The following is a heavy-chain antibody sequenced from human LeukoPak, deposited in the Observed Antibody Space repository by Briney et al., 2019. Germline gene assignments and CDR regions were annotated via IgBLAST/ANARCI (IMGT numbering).Heavy chain of an antibody. CDR1: GGSISSSSYY. J-gene: IGHJ4*02. D-gene: IGHD2-2*01. Sequence: SETLSLTCSVSGGSISSSSYYWGWIRQPPQPPGKGLEWIGSIYYSGSTYYNPSLKSRVTISVDTSKNQFSLKLSSVTAADTAVYYCARCSSTSAPHFDYWGQGTLVTVSS. CDR2: IYYSGST. CDR3: ARCSSTSAPHFDY. V-gene: IGHV4-39*01.